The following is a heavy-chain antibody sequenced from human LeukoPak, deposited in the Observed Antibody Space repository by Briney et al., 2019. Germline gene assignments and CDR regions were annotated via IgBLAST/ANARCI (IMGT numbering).Heavy chain of an antibody. CDR3: ARVGGMTTINNAAFDI. D-gene: IGHD5-24*01. V-gene: IGHV4-59*01. CDR2: IYHSGST. CDR1: GGSINSYY. J-gene: IGHJ3*02. Sequence: SETLSLTCAVSGGSINSYYWNWIRQPPGKGLEWIGYIYHSGSTNYNPSLKSRVTISLDTSKNQFSLKLTSVTAADTAIYYCARVGGMTTINNAAFDIWGQGTMVTVSS.